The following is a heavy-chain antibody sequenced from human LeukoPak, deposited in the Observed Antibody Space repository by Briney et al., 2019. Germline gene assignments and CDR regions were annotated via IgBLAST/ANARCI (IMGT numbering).Heavy chain of an antibody. J-gene: IGHJ4*02. CDR1: GGSFCCYY. CDR3: ARWEGGSYSDFDY. Sequence: PSETLSLTCAVYGGSFCCYYWSWIRQPPGKGLEWIGEINHSGSTNYNPSLKSRVTISVDTSKNQFSLKLSSVTAADTAVYYCARWEGGSYSDFDYWGQGTLVTVSS. CDR2: INHSGST. V-gene: IGHV4-34*01. D-gene: IGHD1-26*01.